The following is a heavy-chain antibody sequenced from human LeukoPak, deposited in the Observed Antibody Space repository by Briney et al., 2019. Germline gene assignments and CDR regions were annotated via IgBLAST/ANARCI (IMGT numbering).Heavy chain of an antibody. CDR1: GFTFSSYA. CDR2: ISYDGSNK. D-gene: IGHD4-11*01. CDR3: ARDVSRDYTLYSPYYDY. Sequence: PGGSLRLSCAASGFTFSSYAMHWVRQAPGEGLEWVAVISYDGSNKYYADSVKGRFTISRDNSKNTLYLQMNSLRAEDTAVYYCARDVSRDYTLYSPYYDYWGQGTLVTVSS. V-gene: IGHV3-30-3*01. J-gene: IGHJ4*02.